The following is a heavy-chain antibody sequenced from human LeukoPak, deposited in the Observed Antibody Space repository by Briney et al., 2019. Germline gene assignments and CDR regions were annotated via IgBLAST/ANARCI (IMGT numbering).Heavy chain of an antibody. CDR2: IYYSGST. Sequence: PGGSLRLSCAASGFIFTNYFMSWVRQPPGKGLEWIGSIYYSGSTYYNPSLKSRVTISVDTSKNQFSLKLSSVTAADTAVYYCARHHVVATTRHTAYYYYYGMDVWGQGTTVTVSS. J-gene: IGHJ6*02. CDR3: ARHHVVATTRHTAYYYYYGMDV. V-gene: IGHV4-39*01. D-gene: IGHD5-12*01. CDR1: GFIFTNYF.